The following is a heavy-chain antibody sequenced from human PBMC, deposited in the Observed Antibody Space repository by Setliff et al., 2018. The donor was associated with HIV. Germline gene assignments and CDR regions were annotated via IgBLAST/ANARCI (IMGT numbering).Heavy chain of an antibody. Sequence: PGGSLRLSCAASGFSLSNSDVNWVRQAPGKGLEWVSSISGGFAYFADSVKGRFRLTKDDSREILYLGMDTLRADDSALYYCAKDLSVRGSGFKGASAIWGQGTKVTVSS. CDR2: SISGGFA. V-gene: IGHV3-23*01. D-gene: IGHD6-19*01. CDR1: GFSLSNSD. CDR3: AKDLSVRGSGFKGASAI. J-gene: IGHJ3*02.